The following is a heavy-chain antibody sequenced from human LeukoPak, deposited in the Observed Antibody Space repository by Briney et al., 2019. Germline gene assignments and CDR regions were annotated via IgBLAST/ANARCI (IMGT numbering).Heavy chain of an antibody. CDR2: IYYSGST. CDR3: ARGGGYCSSTSCPQFDY. D-gene: IGHD2-2*01. CDR1: GGSISSSGYY. J-gene: IGHJ4*02. V-gene: IGHV4-39*07. Sequence: SETLSLTCTVSGGSISSSGYYWGWIRQPPGKGLEWIGSIYYSGSTYYNPSLKSRVTISVDTSKNQFSLKLNSVTAADTAVYYCARGGGYCSSTSCPQFDYWGQGTLVTVSS.